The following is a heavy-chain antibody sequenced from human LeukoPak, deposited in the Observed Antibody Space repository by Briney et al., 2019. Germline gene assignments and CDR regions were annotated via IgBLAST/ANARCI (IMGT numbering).Heavy chain of an antibody. CDR1: GGSISSYY. J-gene: IGHJ4*02. CDR2: IYYSGST. CDR3: ARHGRGDLYYFDY. V-gene: IGHV4-59*08. D-gene: IGHD3-16*01. Sequence: SETLSLTCAVSGGSISSYYWSWIRQPPGKGLEWIGYIYYSGSTNYNPSLKSRVTISVDTSKNQFSLKLSSVTAADTAVYYCARHGRGDLYYFDYWGQGTLVTVSS.